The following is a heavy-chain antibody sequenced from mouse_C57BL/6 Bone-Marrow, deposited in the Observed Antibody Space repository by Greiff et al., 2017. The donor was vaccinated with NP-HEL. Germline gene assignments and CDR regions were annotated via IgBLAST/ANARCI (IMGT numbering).Heavy chain of an antibody. CDR2: IDPSDSYT. D-gene: IGHD1-1*01. CDR3: ARSEGSSPFAY. V-gene: IGHV1-59*01. J-gene: IGHJ3*01. Sequence: QVQLQQPGAELVRPGTSVKLSCKASGYTFTSYWMHWVKQRPGQGLEWIGVIDPSDSYTNYIQKFKGKATLTVDTSSSTAYMQLSSLTSEDSAVYYCARSEGSSPFAYWGQGTLVTVSA. CDR1: GYTFTSYW.